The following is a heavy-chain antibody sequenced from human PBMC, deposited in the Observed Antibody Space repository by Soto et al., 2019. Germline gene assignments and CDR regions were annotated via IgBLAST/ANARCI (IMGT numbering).Heavy chain of an antibody. J-gene: IGHJ6*03. CDR3: AKDYGENYYYYYMGV. V-gene: IGHV3-9*01. D-gene: IGHD4-17*01. Sequence: EVQLVESGGGLVQPGRSLRLSCAASGFTFDDYAMHWVRQAPGKGLEWVSGISWNSGSIGYADSVKGRFTISRDNAKNSLYLQMNSLRAEDTALYYCAKDYGENYYYYYMGVWGKGTTVTVSS. CDR2: ISWNSGSI. CDR1: GFTFDDYA.